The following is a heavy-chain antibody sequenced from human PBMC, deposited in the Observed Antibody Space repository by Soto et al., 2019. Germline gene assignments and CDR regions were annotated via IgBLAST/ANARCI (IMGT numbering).Heavy chain of an antibody. CDR3: AKDTSSNIDCSGGICYNCLDP. V-gene: IGHV3-74*01. D-gene: IGHD2-15*01. CDR2: INSDGSST. J-gene: IGHJ5*02. Sequence: EVQLVESGGGLVQPGGSLRLSCAASGFTFSSYWMHWVRQAPGKGLVWVSRINSDGSSTSYADSVKGRFTISRDNAKNTLYLQMSSLRAEDRAVYFCAKDTSSNIDCSGGICYNCLDPWGQGTLVTVSS. CDR1: GFTFSSYW.